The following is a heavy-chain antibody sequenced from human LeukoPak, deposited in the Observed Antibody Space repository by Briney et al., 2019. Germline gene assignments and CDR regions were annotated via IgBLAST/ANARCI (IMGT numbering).Heavy chain of an antibody. D-gene: IGHD4-17*01. J-gene: IGHJ3*02. V-gene: IGHV3-23*01. CDR3: AKDLRPNVDLIPDAFDI. CDR1: GFTFSSYA. Sequence: GGSLRLSCAASGFTFSSYAMSWVRHAPGKGLEWVSAISGSGGSTYYADSVKGRFTISRDNSKNTLYLQMNSLRAEDTAVYYCAKDLRPNVDLIPDAFDIWGQGTMVTVSS. CDR2: ISGSGGST.